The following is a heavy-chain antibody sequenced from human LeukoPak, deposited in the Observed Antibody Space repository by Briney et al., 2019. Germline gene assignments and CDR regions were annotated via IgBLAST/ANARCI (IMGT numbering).Heavy chain of an antibody. D-gene: IGHD2-2*01. CDR1: GFTFSSYG. V-gene: IGHV3-21*01. CDR3: ARAPTVLVGYCSSSSCQADY. CDR2: IDPSSTYI. J-gene: IGHJ4*02. Sequence: GGSLRLSCAASGFTFSSYGMHWVRQAPGKGLEWVSAIDPSSTYIYYADSVKGRFTISRDNAENSLYLQMNSLRVEDTAVYYCARAPTVLVGYCSSSSCQADYWGQGTLVTVSS.